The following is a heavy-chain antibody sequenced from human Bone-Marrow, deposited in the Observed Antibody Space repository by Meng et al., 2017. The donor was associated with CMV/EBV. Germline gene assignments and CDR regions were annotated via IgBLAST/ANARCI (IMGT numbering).Heavy chain of an antibody. Sequence: GGSLRLSCAASGFTFSSYGVHWVRQAPGKGLEWVAFIRYDGSNKYYADSVKGRFTISRDNSKNTLYLQMNSLRAEDTAVYYCAKDSSSWSTEPNYFDYWGQGTLVTVSS. V-gene: IGHV3-30*02. J-gene: IGHJ4*02. CDR1: GFTFSSYG. CDR3: AKDSSSWSTEPNYFDY. D-gene: IGHD6-13*01. CDR2: IRYDGSNK.